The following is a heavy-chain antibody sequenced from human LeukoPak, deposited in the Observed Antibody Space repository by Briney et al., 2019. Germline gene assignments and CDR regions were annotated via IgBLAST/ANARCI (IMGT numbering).Heavy chain of an antibody. D-gene: IGHD3-10*01. V-gene: IGHV1-69*04. CDR3: ARDSEGSGSYYY. CDR2: IIPILGIA. J-gene: IGHJ4*02. Sequence: SVKVSCKASGGTFSSYAISWVRQAPGQGLEWMGRIIPILGIANYAQKFQGRVTITADKSTSTAYMELSSLRSEDTAVYYCARDSEGSGSYYYWGQGTLVTVSS. CDR1: GGTFSSYA.